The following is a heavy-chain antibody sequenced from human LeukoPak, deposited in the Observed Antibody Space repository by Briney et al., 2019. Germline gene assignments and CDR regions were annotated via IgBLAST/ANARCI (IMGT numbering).Heavy chain of an antibody. CDR2: TSDRGDYT. Sequence: GGSLRLSCAASGFTFSSYWMSWVRQAPGKGLEWVSGTSDRGDYTYYADSVKGRFTISRDNSKNTLYLQMNSLRAEDTALYFCAKKAQYNGNYPLDYWGQGTLVTVSS. J-gene: IGHJ4*02. D-gene: IGHD1-26*01. CDR1: GFTFSSYW. CDR3: AKKAQYNGNYPLDY. V-gene: IGHV3-23*01.